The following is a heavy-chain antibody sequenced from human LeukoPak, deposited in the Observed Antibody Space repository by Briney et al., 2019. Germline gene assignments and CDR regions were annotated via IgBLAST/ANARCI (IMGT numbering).Heavy chain of an antibody. V-gene: IGHV4-59*01. J-gene: IGHJ5*02. CDR1: GGSISSYY. CDR3: ASSKTNGDSSGWYAWFDP. D-gene: IGHD6-19*01. CDR2: IYYSGST. Sequence: SETLSLTCTVSGGSISSYYWSWIRQPPGKGLEWIGYIYYSGSTTYNTSLKSRVSISVDTSKNQFSLKLSSATAADTAVYYCASSKTNGDSSGWYAWFDPWGQGTLVTVSS.